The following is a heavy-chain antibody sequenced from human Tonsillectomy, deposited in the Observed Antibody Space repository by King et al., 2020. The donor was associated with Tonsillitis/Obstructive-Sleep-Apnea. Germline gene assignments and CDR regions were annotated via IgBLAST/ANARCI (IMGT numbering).Heavy chain of an antibody. CDR2: IYYSGST. J-gene: IGHJ3*02. Sequence: QLQESGPGLVKPSETLSLTCTVSGGSISSSTYYWGWIRQPPGKGLEWIGTIYYSGSTYYNPSLKTRVTISVDTSNNQFSLKLSSLTAADTAVYYCARRVQLERRGDAFNIWGQGTMVTVSS. V-gene: IGHV4-39*01. CDR1: GGSISSSTYY. D-gene: IGHD1-1*01. CDR3: ARRVQLERRGDAFNI.